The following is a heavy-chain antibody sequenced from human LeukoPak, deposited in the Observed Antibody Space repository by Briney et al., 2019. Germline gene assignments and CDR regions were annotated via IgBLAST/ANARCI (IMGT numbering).Heavy chain of an antibody. D-gene: IGHD6-13*01. Sequence: GGSLRLSCAASGFTFDDYAMHWVRQAPGKGLEWVSAISWNSGTIGYADSVKGRFTISKDNAKNSLYLQMNSLRAEDTAVYFCAKAPRWIAAAGGHSQHWGQGTLVTVSS. V-gene: IGHV3-9*01. CDR2: ISWNSGTI. CDR1: GFTFDDYA. CDR3: AKAPRWIAAAGGHSQH. J-gene: IGHJ1*01.